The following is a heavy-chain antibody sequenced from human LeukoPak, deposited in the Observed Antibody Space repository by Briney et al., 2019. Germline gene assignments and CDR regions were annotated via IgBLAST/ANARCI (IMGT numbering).Heavy chain of an antibody. V-gene: IGHV1-8*02. D-gene: IGHD3-16*01. Sequence: ASVKVSCKASGYTFTSYGINWVRQATGQGLEWMGWMNPNSGNTGYAQKFQGRVTMTRNTSISTAYMELSSLRSEDTAVYYCASSPEVWDAFDIWGQGTMVTVSS. CDR1: GYTFTSYG. CDR3: ASSPEVWDAFDI. J-gene: IGHJ3*02. CDR2: MNPNSGNT.